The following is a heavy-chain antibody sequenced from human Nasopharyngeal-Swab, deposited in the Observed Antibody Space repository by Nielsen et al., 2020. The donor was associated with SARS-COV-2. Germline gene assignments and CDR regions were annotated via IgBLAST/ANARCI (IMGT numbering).Heavy chain of an antibody. J-gene: IGHJ6*02. V-gene: IGHV3-21*01. CDR3: ARDGLDYDFWSAYFMDV. CDR2: ISSSSYI. CDR1: GFTFNNYN. Sequence: GEFLKISCAASGFTFNNYNFNWVRQAPGKGLEWVSSISSSSYIYYADSVKGRFTISRDNAKNSLYLQMNSLRAEDTAVYYCARDGLDYDFWSAYFMDVWGQGTTVTVSS. D-gene: IGHD3-3*01.